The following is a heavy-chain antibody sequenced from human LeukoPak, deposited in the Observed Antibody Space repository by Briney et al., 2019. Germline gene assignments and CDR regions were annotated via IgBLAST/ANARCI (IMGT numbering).Heavy chain of an antibody. CDR2: TYYSGST. Sequence: PSETLSLTCTVSGGSISGYYWSWIRQPPGKGLEWIGYTYYSGSTNYNPSLKSRVTISVDTSKNQFSLKLSSVTAADTAVYYCARGYYYDSSGYYYFAELDYWGQGTLVTVSS. J-gene: IGHJ4*02. D-gene: IGHD3-22*01. V-gene: IGHV4-59*01. CDR1: GGSISGYY. CDR3: ARGYYYDSSGYYYFAELDY.